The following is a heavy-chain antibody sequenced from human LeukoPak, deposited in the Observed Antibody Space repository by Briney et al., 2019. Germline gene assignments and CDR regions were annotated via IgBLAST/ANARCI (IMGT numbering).Heavy chain of an antibody. D-gene: IGHD4-11*01. CDR3: APSSNPTYYYYMDV. Sequence: PGGSLRLSCAASGFTFSSYSMNWVRQAPGKGLEWVSSISSSSSYIYYADSVKGRFTISRDNAKNSLYLQMNSLRAEDTAVYYCAPSSNPTYYYYMDVWGKGTTVTVSS. CDR1: GFTFSSYS. J-gene: IGHJ6*03. V-gene: IGHV3-21*01. CDR2: ISSSSSYI.